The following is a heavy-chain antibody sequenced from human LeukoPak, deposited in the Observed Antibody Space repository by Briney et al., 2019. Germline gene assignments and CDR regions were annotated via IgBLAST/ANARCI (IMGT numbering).Heavy chain of an antibody. Sequence: GGSLRLSCAASGFTFSDYYMSWIRQAPGKGLEWVSYISSSSSTIYYADSVKGRFTISRDNAKNSLYLQMNSLRAEDTAVYYCAREPPRKGDAFDIWGQGTMVTVSS. CDR2: ISSSSSTI. J-gene: IGHJ3*02. CDR3: AREPPRKGDAFDI. CDR1: GFTFSDYY. V-gene: IGHV3-11*04.